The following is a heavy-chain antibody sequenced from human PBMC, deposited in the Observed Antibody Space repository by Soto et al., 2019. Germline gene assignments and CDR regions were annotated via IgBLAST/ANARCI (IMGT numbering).Heavy chain of an antibody. D-gene: IGHD3-3*01. Sequence: SETLSLTCAVYGGSFSGYYWSWIRQPPGKGLEWIGEINHSGSTNYNPSLKSRVTISVDASKNQFSLKLSSVTAADTAVYYCARGMTIFGVVLADYYGMDVWGQGTTVTVSS. CDR3: ARGMTIFGVVLADYYGMDV. V-gene: IGHV4-34*01. J-gene: IGHJ6*02. CDR1: GGSFSGYY. CDR2: INHSGST.